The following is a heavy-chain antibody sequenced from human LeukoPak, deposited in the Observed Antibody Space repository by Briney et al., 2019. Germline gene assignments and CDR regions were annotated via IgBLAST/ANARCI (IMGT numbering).Heavy chain of an antibody. CDR2: ISYDGSNK. J-gene: IGHJ4*02. CDR3: AKDRSTPFEYSSSSFDY. CDR1: GFTFSSYA. Sequence: GRSLRLSCAASGFTFSSYAMHWVRQAPGKGLEWVAVISYDGSNKYYADSVKGRFTISRDNSKNTLYLQMNSLRAEDTAVYYCAKDRSTPFEYSSSSFDYWGQGTLVIVSS. D-gene: IGHD6-6*01. V-gene: IGHV3-30-3*01.